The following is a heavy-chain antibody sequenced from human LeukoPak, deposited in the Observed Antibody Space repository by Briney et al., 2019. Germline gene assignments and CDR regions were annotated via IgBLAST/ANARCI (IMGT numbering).Heavy chain of an antibody. CDR1: GGSFSGYY. V-gene: IGHV4-34*01. Sequence: SETLSLTCAVYGGSFSGYYWSWIRQPPGKGLEWIGEINHSGSTNYNPFLKSRVTISVDTSKNQFSLKLSSVTAADTAVYYCARGRPGYCSSTSCYNWFDPWGQGTLVTVSS. CDR2: INHSGST. CDR3: ARGRPGYCSSTSCYNWFDP. D-gene: IGHD2-2*01. J-gene: IGHJ5*02.